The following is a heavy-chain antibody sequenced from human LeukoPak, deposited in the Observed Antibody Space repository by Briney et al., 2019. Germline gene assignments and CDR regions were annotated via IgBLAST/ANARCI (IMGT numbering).Heavy chain of an antibody. J-gene: IGHJ4*02. Sequence: SETLSLTCAVYGGSFSGYYWSWIRQPPGKGLEWIGEINHSGSTNYNPSLKSRVTISVDTSKNQFSLKLSSVTAADTAVYYCATHLGYCSGGTCYFDYWGQGTLVTVSS. V-gene: IGHV4-34*01. CDR2: INHSGST. CDR3: ATHLGYCSGGTCYFDY. CDR1: GGSFSGYY. D-gene: IGHD2-15*01.